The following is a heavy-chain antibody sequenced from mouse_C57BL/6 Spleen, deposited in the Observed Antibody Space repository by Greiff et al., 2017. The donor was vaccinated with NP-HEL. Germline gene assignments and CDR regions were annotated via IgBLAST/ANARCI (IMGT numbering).Heavy chain of an antibody. V-gene: IGHV5-17*01. Sequence: DVMLVESGGGLVKPGGSLKLSCAASGFTFSDYGMHWVRQAPEKGLEWVAYISSGSSTIYYADTVKGRFTISRDNATNTLFLQMTSLRSEDTAMYYCARGDCDGAYWGQGTLVTVSA. J-gene: IGHJ3*01. CDR1: GFTFSDYG. CDR2: ISSGSSTI. D-gene: IGHD2-13*01. CDR3: ARGDCDGAY.